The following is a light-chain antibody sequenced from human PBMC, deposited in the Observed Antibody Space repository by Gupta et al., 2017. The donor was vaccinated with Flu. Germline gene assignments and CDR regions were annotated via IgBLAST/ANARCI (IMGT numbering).Light chain of an antibody. CDR1: SSDVGAYNY. CDR2: DVY. Sequence: QSALTQPRSVSGSPGQSVAISCTGTSSDVGAYNYVSWYQQHPGKAPKLIIYDVYKRPSGVPYRFTGCKSGNTASLTISGLQPEDEADYHCCSFGAASFFGGGTKLTVL. CDR3: CSFGAASF. V-gene: IGLV2-11*01. J-gene: IGLJ2*01.